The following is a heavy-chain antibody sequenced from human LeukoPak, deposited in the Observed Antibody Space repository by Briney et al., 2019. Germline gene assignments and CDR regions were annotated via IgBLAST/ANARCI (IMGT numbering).Heavy chain of an antibody. J-gene: IGHJ4*02. CDR1: GYTFTSHA. D-gene: IGHD2-15*01. Sequence: ASVKVSCKASGYTFTSHAIHWVRQAPGQRLEWMGWINGGNGYTKYSQKFQGRVTFTRDTSASTAYMELSTLISEDTAMYYCARVVGYVDFWGQGTLVTVSS. CDR2: INGGNGYT. CDR3: ARVVGYVDF. V-gene: IGHV1-3*01.